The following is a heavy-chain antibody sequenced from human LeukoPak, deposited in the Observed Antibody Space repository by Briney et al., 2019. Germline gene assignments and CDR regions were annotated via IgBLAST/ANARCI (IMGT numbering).Heavy chain of an antibody. CDR3: ARGAHSSSWLAFDI. D-gene: IGHD6-13*01. Sequence: ALVKVSCKASGYTFTGYYMHWVRQAPGQGLEWMGWINPNSGGTNYAQKFQGRVTMTRDTSISTAYMELSRLRSDDTAVYYCARGAHSSSWLAFDIWGQGTMVTVSS. CDR1: GYTFTGYY. J-gene: IGHJ3*02. V-gene: IGHV1-2*02. CDR2: INPNSGGT.